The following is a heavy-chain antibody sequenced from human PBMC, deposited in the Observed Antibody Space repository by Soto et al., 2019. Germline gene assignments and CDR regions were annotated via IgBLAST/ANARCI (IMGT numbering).Heavy chain of an antibody. Sequence: SGGSLRLSCAASGFTFSSYDMHWVRQATGKGLEWVSAIGTAGDTYYPGSVKGRFTISRENAKNSLYLQMNSLRAGDTAVYYCARGLPDESGSWGSYYYYGMDVWGQGTTVTVSS. V-gene: IGHV3-13*01. CDR3: ARGLPDESGSWGSYYYYGMDV. CDR1: GFTFSSYD. CDR2: IGTAGDT. J-gene: IGHJ6*02. D-gene: IGHD3-3*01.